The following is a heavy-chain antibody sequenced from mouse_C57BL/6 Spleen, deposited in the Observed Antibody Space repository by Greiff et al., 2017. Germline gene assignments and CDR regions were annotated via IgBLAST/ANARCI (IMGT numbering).Heavy chain of an antibody. Sequence: DVKLVESGGGLVQPGGSMKLSCAASGFTFSDAWMDWVRQSPEKGLEWVAEIRNKANNHATYYAESVKGRFTISRDDSKSSVYLQMNSLRAEDTGIYYCTRRDDYDDAMDYWGQGTSVTVSS. CDR2: IRNKANNHAT. D-gene: IGHD2-4*01. J-gene: IGHJ4*01. CDR3: TRRDDYDDAMDY. CDR1: GFTFSDAW. V-gene: IGHV6-6*01.